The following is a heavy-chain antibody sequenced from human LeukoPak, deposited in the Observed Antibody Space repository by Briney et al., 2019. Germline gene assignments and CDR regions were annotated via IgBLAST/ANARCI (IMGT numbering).Heavy chain of an antibody. V-gene: IGHV3-74*01. CDR1: GFTFSSYW. CDR3: AGGSTLDRGLVYY. CDR2: ISGDESRT. Sequence: PGGSLRLSCAASGFTFSSYWMHCVRQAPGKGLVWVSRISGDESRTSYADSVKGRFTISRDNAKNTLFLQMNSLRAEDTAVYYCAGGSTLDRGLVYYWGQGTLVTVSS. J-gene: IGHJ4*02. D-gene: IGHD3-10*01.